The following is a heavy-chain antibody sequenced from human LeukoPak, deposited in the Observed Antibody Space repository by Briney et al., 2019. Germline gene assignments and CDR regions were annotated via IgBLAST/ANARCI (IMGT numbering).Heavy chain of an antibody. J-gene: IGHJ3*02. CDR1: GVSVSSNY. V-gene: IGHV3-53*01. Sequence: PGGSLRLSCVASGVSVSSNYMSWVRQAPGKGLEWVSVIYSDGTTHYADSVKGRFTISRDNSKNTLYLQMNTLRAEDTAVYYCTRADYVWGSYCLGQSFDAFDIWGQGTMVTVSS. CDR2: IYSDGTT. D-gene: IGHD3-16*02. CDR3: TRADYVWGSYCLGQSFDAFDI.